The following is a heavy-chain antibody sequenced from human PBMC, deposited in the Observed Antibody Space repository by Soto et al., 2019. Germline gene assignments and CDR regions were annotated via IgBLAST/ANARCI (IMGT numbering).Heavy chain of an antibody. D-gene: IGHD4-17*01. V-gene: IGHV3-23*01. CDR1: GFTFSSYA. CDR2: ISGSGGST. CDR3: AKDFLDYGEPFDY. J-gene: IGHJ4*02. Sequence: EVQLLESGGGLVQPGGSLRLSCAASGFTFSSYAMSWVRQAPGKGLEWVSAISGSGGSTYYADSVKGRFTISRDNSKSALYLQMNSLRAEDTAVYYCAKDFLDYGEPFDYWGQGTLVTVSS.